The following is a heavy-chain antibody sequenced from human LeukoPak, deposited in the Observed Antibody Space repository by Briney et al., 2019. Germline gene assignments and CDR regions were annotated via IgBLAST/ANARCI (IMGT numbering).Heavy chain of an antibody. Sequence: PAEPLSLTCTVCGSISSYYWSWIRQPPGKGLEWIGYIYTSGSTNYNPSLKSRVTISVDTSTNQFSLDLSSVPAADAAGYYCARRKCTSTRCLTKNAFVIWGQGTMVTLCS. CDR2: IYTSGST. V-gene: IGHV4-4*09. D-gene: IGHD2-2*01. CDR3: ARRKCTSTRCLTKNAFVI. J-gene: IGHJ3*02. CDR1: GSISSYY.